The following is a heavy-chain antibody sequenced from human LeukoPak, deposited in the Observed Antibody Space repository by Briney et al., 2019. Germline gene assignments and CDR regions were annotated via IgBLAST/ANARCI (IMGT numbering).Heavy chain of an antibody. CDR2: INHSGST. CDR3: ARKXWSSKAVRFDP. CDR1: GGSISSSSYY. J-gene: IGHJ5*02. D-gene: IGHD6-19*01. Sequence: PSETLSLTCTVSGGSISSSSYYWSWIRQPPGKGLEWIGEINHSGSTNYNPSLKSRVTISVDTSKNQFSLKLSSVTAADTAVYYCARKXWSSKAVRFDPWGQGTLVTVSS. V-gene: IGHV4-39*07.